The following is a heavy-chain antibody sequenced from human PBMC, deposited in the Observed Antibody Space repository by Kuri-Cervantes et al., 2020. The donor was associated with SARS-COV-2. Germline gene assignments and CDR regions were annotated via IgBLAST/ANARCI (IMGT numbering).Heavy chain of an antibody. CDR1: GYTFTSYD. D-gene: IGHD3-3*01. V-gene: IGHV1-8*01. CDR3: ARVEVTIFGVVIYGMDV. Sequence: ASVKVSCKASGYTFTSYDINWVRQATGQGLEWMGWMNPNSGNTGYAQKFQGRVTMTTDTSTSTAYMELRSLRSDDTAVYYCARVEVTIFGVVIYGMDVWGQGTTVTVSS. J-gene: IGHJ6*02. CDR2: MNPNSGNT.